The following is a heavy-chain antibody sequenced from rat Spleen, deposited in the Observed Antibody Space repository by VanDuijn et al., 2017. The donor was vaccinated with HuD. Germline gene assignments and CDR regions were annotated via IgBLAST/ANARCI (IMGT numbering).Heavy chain of an antibody. V-gene: IGHV5-25*01. CDR3: ARLNSGYDY. CDR2: ISYDGSST. CDR1: GLSFSNYD. Sequence: EVQLVESGGGLVQPGRSMKLSCAASGLSFSNYDMAWVRQAPTKGLEWVASISYDGSSTYYRDPVKGRFTISRDNAKSTLYLQMDSLRSEDTATYYCARLNSGYDYWGQGVMVTVSS. D-gene: IGHD4-3*01. J-gene: IGHJ2*01.